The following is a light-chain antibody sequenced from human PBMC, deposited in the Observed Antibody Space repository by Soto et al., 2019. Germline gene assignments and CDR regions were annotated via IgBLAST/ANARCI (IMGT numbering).Light chain of an antibody. V-gene: IGKV1-39*01. CDR2: GTS. J-gene: IGKJ4*01. CDR1: QSISSH. CDR3: QQTYSAPLT. Sequence: DIQMTQSPSSLSASVGDRVTITCRASQSISSHLNWYQQRPGKAPKLLIYGTSNLQSGVPSRISGSGSGTDFSLTISSLQPEDFATYYCQQTYSAPLTFGGGTKVDI.